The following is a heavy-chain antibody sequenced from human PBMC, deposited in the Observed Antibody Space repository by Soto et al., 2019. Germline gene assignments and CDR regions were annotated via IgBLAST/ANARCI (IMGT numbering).Heavy chain of an antibody. Sequence: GGSLRLSCAVSGFILSDHYIDWVRQAPGKGLEWVGRSRDKPQGYSTAYAASVKGRFTTSRDESKNSAYLQMNSLKTEDTAVYYCVRATYFSDSSGYTRCLDYWGQGTLVTVSS. J-gene: IGHJ4*02. V-gene: IGHV3-72*01. D-gene: IGHD3-22*01. CDR3: VRATYFSDSSGYTRCLDY. CDR2: SRDKPQGYST. CDR1: GFILSDHY.